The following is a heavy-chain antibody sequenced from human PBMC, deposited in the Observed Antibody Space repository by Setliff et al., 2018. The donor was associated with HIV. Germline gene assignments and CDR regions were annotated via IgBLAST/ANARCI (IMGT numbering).Heavy chain of an antibody. D-gene: IGHD3-3*01. V-gene: IGHV4-34*01. J-gene: IGHJ5*02. Sequence: SETLSLTCAVYGGSFSGYHWSWIRQSPGKGLEWIGEIDHSGSTDDNPSLKSRVTISVDTSKNQFSLKLSSVTAADTAVYYCVRPSFGIGGGSNFDPWGQGTLVTVSS. CDR3: VRPSFGIGGGSNFDP. CDR2: IDHSGST. CDR1: GGSFSGYH.